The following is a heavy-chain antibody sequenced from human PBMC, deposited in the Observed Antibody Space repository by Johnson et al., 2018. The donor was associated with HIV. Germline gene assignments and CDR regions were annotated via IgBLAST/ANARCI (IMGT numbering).Heavy chain of an antibody. CDR2: IRYDGSNK. CDR1: GFTFSSYG. D-gene: IGHD3-16*01. CDR3: AKVTYSCAAFDI. Sequence: QVQLVESGGGVVQPGGSLRLSCAASGFTFSSYGMHWVRQAPGKGLEWVAFIRYDGSNKYYADSVKGRVTISRENSKNTLYLQMNSLRAEDTAVYYCAKVTYSCAAFDIWGQGTMVPVSS. J-gene: IGHJ3*02. V-gene: IGHV3-30*02.